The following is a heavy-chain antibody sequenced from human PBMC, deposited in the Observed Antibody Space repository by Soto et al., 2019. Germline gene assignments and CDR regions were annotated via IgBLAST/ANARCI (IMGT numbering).Heavy chain of an antibody. Sequence: EVQLVESGGGLVQPGGSLRLSCAASGFTFSSYWMSWVRQAPGKGLEWVANIKQDGSEKYYVDSVKGRFTISRDNAKNSLYLQMNRLRAEDTAVYYCARDYYDSSGYYLPLDYWGQGTLVTVSS. J-gene: IGHJ4*02. CDR3: ARDYYDSSGYYLPLDY. CDR1: GFTFSSYW. D-gene: IGHD3-22*01. V-gene: IGHV3-7*05. CDR2: IKQDGSEK.